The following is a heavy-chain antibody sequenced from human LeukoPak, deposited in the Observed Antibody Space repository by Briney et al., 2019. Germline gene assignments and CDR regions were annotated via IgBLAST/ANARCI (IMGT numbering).Heavy chain of an antibody. CDR1: GFTFNSYS. J-gene: IGHJ4*02. D-gene: IGHD5-12*01. CDR2: ISSGSTYI. V-gene: IGHV3-21*01. CDR3: ARSNAYTGYDYYPFDY. Sequence: TGGSLRHYCAASGFTFNSYSMNWVRQAPGKGLEWVSSISSGSTYIYYADSVKGRFTISRDNAKNSLYMQMNSLRAEDTAVYYCARSNAYTGYDYYPFDYWGQGTLVTVSS.